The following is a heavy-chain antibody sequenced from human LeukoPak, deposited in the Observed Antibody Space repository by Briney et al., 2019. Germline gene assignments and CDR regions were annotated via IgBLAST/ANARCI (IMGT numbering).Heavy chain of an antibody. V-gene: IGHV4-39*07. CDR2: IYYSRST. J-gene: IGHJ5*02. CDR1: GCSISSSSDY. Sequence: SGTLPLTCPVTGCSISSSSDYGGWMRQPPGEGLGWIRSIYYSRSTYYNPSLKSRVTISVDTSKNHFSLKLSSVTAADTAVYYCARPYNWNYGFGWFDPWGQGTLVTVSS. D-gene: IGHD1-7*01. CDR3: ARPYNWNYGFGWFDP.